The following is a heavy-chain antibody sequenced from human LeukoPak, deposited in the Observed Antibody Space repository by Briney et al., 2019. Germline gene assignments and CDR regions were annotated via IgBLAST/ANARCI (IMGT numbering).Heavy chain of an antibody. CDR1: GFTFSSYG. J-gene: IGHJ1*01. V-gene: IGHV3-33*01. Sequence: SGGSLRLSCAASGFTFSSYGMHWVRQAPGKGLEWVAVIWYDGGNKYYADSVKGRFTVSRDNSKSTLYLQMNSLRGEDTAVYYCARDKAGNAEYFQHWGQGTLVTVSS. D-gene: IGHD1-1*01. CDR2: IWYDGGNK. CDR3: ARDKAGNAEYFQH.